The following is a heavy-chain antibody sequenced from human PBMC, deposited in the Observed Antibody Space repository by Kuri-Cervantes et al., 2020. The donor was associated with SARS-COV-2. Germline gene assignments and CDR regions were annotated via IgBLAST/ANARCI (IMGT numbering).Heavy chain of an antibody. CDR3: ARHYYDFWSGPFYGVDV. CDR2: IYYSGST. Sequence: SETLSLTCTVSSGSISSYYWSWIRQPPGKGLEWIGYIYYSGSTNYNPSLKSRVTISVDTSKNQFSLKLSSVTAADTAVYYCARHYYDFWSGPFYGVDVWGQGTTVTVSS. V-gene: IGHV4-59*08. CDR1: SGSISSYY. J-gene: IGHJ6*02. D-gene: IGHD3-3*01.